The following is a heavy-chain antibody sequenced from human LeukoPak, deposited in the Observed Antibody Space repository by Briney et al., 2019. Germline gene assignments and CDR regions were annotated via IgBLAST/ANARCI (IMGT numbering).Heavy chain of an antibody. D-gene: IGHD4-23*01. J-gene: IGHJ3*02. CDR3: AKDLYVGVRWGSAFDI. CDR2: IHGGGST. CDR1: GFTVSSNY. Sequence: GGSLRLSCAASGFTVSSNYVSWVRQAPGKGLEWVSGIHGGGSTHYADSVKGRFTLSRDISMNTLYLQMNSLRADDTAVYYCAKDLYVGVRWGSAFDIWGQGTVVTVSS. V-gene: IGHV3-53*01.